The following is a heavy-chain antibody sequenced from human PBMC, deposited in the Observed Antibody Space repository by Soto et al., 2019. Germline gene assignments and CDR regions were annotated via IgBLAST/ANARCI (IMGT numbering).Heavy chain of an antibody. D-gene: IGHD5-12*01. CDR3: ARVKWLRFFVDNWFDL. CDR1: GGTFSNYT. CDR2: IIPIFGTA. Sequence: ASVKVSCKASGGTFSNYTINWVRQAPGQGLEWMGGIIPIFGTANYAQKFQGRVTITADESTGTAYIELSSLRSEGTAVYYCARVKWLRFFVDNWFDLWGQGTLVTVSS. J-gene: IGHJ5*02. V-gene: IGHV1-69*13.